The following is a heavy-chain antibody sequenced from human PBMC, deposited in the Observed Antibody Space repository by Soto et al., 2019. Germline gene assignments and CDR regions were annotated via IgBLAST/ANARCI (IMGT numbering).Heavy chain of an antibody. V-gene: IGHV4-59*01. CDR2: IYYSGST. D-gene: IGHD3-16*01. Sequence: QVQLQESGPGLVKPSETLSLTCTVSGGSISSYYWSWIRQPPGKGLEWIGYIYYSGSTNYNPSLKSRVTISVDTSKNQFSLKLSAVTAADTAGYYCARDKGGGMDVWGQGTTVTVSS. J-gene: IGHJ6*02. CDR1: GGSISSYY. CDR3: ARDKGGGMDV.